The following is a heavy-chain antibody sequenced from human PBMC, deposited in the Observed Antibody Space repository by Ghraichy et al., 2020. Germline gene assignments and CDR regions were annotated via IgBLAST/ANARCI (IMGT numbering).Heavy chain of an antibody. CDR3: ARIRGYFDY. CDR2: IHYSGNT. J-gene: IGHJ4*02. CDR1: GGSVSSGTYY. V-gene: IGHV4-61*01. D-gene: IGHD3-3*02. Sequence: SETLSLTCTVSGGSVSSGTYYWSWIRQPPGKGLEWIGFIHYSGNTNSKSYLTSRLTISVDTSKNQFSLKLSSVTAADTAVYYCARIRGYFDYWGQGTLVTVSS.